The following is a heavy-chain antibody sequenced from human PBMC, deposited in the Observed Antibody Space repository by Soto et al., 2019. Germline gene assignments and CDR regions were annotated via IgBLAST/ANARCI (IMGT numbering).Heavy chain of an antibody. CDR2: INEDGSDK. Sequence: GGSLRLSCAASGFTFSSYWMSWVRQAQGKGLQWVANINEDGSDKYYVDSVKGRIIISRDNAKNSLYLQMDGLRAEDTAVYYCASKRELNYWGQGT. CDR1: GFTFSSYW. J-gene: IGHJ4*02. V-gene: IGHV3-7*01. CDR3: ASKRELNY.